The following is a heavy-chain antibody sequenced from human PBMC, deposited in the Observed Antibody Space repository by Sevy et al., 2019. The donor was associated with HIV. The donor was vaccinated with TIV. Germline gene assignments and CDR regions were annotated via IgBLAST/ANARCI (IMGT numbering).Heavy chain of an antibody. J-gene: IGHJ6*01. Sequence: GGSLRLSCVGAGISISSHWMNWVRQSPGKGLEWVAFIRYDGSNKYYADSVKGRFTISRDNSKNTLYLQMNSLRAEDTAVYYCAKGGGVPSCYGMDVWGQGTTVTVSS. V-gene: IGHV3-30*02. CDR3: AKGGGVPSCYGMDV. CDR1: GISISSHW. D-gene: IGHD3-16*01. CDR2: IRYDGSNK.